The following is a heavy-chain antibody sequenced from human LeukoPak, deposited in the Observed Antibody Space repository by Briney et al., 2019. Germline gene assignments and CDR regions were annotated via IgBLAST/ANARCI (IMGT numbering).Heavy chain of an antibody. Sequence: GGSLRLSCAASGFTFGSYGMHWVRQAPGKGLEWVAVVSYDGSNKYYADSVKGRFTISRDNSKNTLYLQMNSLRPEDTAVYYCASRGPDRSGWYYFDYWGQGTLVTVSS. CDR2: VSYDGSNK. J-gene: IGHJ4*02. CDR3: ASRGPDRSGWYYFDY. CDR1: GFTFGSYG. V-gene: IGHV3-30*03. D-gene: IGHD6-19*01.